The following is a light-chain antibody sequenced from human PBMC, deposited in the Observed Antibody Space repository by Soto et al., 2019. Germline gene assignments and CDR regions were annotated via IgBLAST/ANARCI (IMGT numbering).Light chain of an antibody. CDR3: QQYYGAPYT. V-gene: IGKV4-1*01. CDR1: QSVLYTSNNQNY. Sequence: DIVMTQSPDSLAVSLGERATINCKSTQSVLYTSNNQNYLAWYQQKPGQPPKLLIYWASTRESGVPDRFSGSGSGTDFTLTISSLQAEDVAVYYCQQYYGAPYTFGQGTKLEI. CDR2: WAS. J-gene: IGKJ2*01.